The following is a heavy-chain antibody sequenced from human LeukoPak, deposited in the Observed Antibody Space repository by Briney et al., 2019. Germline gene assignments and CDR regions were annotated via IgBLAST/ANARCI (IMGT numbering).Heavy chain of an antibody. CDR3: ARERSGSYFDY. Sequence: GGSLRLSCAASGFTFSSYWMCWVRQAPGKGLERVANIEQDGREKYYVDSVKGRFTISRDNPKNSLYLQMNSLRVEDTDVYHCARERSGSYFDYWGQGTLVTVSS. V-gene: IGHV3-7*05. CDR1: GFTFSSYW. J-gene: IGHJ4*02. D-gene: IGHD1-26*01. CDR2: IEQDGREK.